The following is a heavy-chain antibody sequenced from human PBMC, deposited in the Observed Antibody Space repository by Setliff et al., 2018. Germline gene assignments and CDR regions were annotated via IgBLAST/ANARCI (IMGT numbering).Heavy chain of an antibody. CDR1: GDTFSTYS. J-gene: IGHJ6*02. Sequence: SVKVSCKASGDTFSTYSLSWVRQAPGQGLEWMGGIIPLLETAKYAQKFQGRVTLTAYKSTSTGYMELSSLRSEDTAMYYCARGKMDVVAAGGKYCAMDVWGQGTAVTVSS. V-gene: IGHV1-69*06. CDR2: IIPLLETA. CDR3: ARGKMDVVAAGGKYCAMDV. D-gene: IGHD6-13*01.